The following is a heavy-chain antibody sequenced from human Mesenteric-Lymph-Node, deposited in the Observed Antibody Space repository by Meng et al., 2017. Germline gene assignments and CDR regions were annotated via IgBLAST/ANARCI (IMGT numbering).Heavy chain of an antibody. CDR1: GYTFTSYG. J-gene: IGHJ4*02. CDR3: ARARGRASSGYYFFY. Sequence: ASVKVSCKASGYTFTSYGISWVRQAPGQGLEWMGWISAYNGNTNYAQKLQGRVTMTTDTSTSTAYMELRSLRSDDTAVYYCARARGRASSGYYFFYWGQGTLVTVSS. CDR2: ISAYNGNT. V-gene: IGHV1-18*01. D-gene: IGHD3-22*01.